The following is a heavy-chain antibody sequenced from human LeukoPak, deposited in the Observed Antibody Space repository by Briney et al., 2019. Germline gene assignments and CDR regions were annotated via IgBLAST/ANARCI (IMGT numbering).Heavy chain of an antibody. CDR3: ARDLGSLPAAIGYSYYGLDV. D-gene: IGHD2-2*02. Sequence: PGGSRSLSCPASGSILDIYACHWVRQAPGRGLEWASHISWNGGSIGYADSVKGRFTISRDNAKNSLYLEMKSLRPEDTALYYCARDLGSLPAAIGYSYYGLDVWGQGTTVTVSS. CDR2: ISWNGGSI. V-gene: IGHV3-9*01. J-gene: IGHJ6*02. CDR1: GSILDIYA.